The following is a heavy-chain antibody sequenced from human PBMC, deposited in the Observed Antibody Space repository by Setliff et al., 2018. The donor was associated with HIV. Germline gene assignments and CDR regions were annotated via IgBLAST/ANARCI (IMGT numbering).Heavy chain of an antibody. D-gene: IGHD6-13*01. CDR3: ARRDGRSMNAFEI. CDR1: DYTFTTYW. J-gene: IGHJ3*02. CDR2: IYPDDSNI. V-gene: IGHV5-51*01. Sequence: PGESLKISCKALDYTFTTYWIGWARQKPGEGLEWMGIIYPDDSNIRYNPSFQSHVTISADKSIATAYLQANDLKTSDTATYYCARRDGRSMNAFEIWGPGTMVTVSS.